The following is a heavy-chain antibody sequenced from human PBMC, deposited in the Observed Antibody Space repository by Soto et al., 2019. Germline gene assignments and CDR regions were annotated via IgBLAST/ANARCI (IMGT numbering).Heavy chain of an antibody. CDR3: ARAPPGITIFGVVIIRWFDP. D-gene: IGHD3-3*01. CDR2: MNPNSGNT. J-gene: IGHJ5*02. Sequence: ASMKVSCKASGYTFTSYDINWVRQATGQGLEWMGWMNPNSGNTGYAQKFQGRVTMTRNTSISTAYMELSSLRSEDTAVYYCARAPPGITIFGVVIIRWFDPWGQGTLVTVS. V-gene: IGHV1-8*01. CDR1: GYTFTSYD.